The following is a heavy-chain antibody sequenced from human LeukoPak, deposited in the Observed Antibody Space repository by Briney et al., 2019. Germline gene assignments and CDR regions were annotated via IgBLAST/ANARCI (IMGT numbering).Heavy chain of an antibody. CDR1: GYTFTGYY. CDR3: ARDLNQFVGAIDY. D-gene: IGHD1-26*01. V-gene: IGHV1-2*02. J-gene: IGHJ4*02. CDR2: INPNSGGT. Sequence: GASVKVSCKASGYTFTGYYMHWVRQAPGQGLEWMGWINPNSGGTSYAQKFQGRVTMTRDTSISTAYMELSRLRSDDTAVYYCARDLNQFVGAIDYWGQGTLVTVSS.